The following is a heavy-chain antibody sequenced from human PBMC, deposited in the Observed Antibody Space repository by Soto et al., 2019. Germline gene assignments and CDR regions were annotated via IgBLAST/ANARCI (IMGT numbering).Heavy chain of an antibody. CDR1: GFTFSDYY. D-gene: IGHD5-12*01. J-gene: IGHJ4*02. CDR2: IGSSSSFS. CDR3: ARAKDGNNYAFDY. V-gene: IGHV3-11*05. Sequence: QVQLVESGGGLVNPGGSLRVSCAASGFTFSDYYINRIRQIPGKGLERISYIGSSSSFSAYADSLKGRFTISRDNARELVYLQMTSMRADDTAVYYCARAKDGNNYAFDYWGKGSLVTVSS.